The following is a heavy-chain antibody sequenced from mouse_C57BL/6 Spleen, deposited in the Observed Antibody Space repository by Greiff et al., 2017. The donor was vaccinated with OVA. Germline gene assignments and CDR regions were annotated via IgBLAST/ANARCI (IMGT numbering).Heavy chain of an antibody. CDR2: IDPNSGGT. D-gene: IGHD2-2*01. J-gene: IGHJ4*01. CDR1: GYTFTSYW. Sequence: QVQLQQPGAELVKPGASVKLSCKASGYTFTSYWMHWVKQRPGRGLEWIGRIDPNSGGTKYNEKFKSKATLTVDKPSSPAYMQLSSLTSEDSAVYYCARREGYDVGYYYAMDYWGQGTSVTVSS. V-gene: IGHV1-72*01. CDR3: ARREGYDVGYYYAMDY.